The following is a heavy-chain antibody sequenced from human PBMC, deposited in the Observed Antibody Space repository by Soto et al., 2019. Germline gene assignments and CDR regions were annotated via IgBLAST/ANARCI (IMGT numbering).Heavy chain of an antibody. J-gene: IGHJ4*02. D-gene: IGHD6-19*01. Sequence: QVQLVESGGGVVQPGRSLRLSCVASGFTFSSYGVHWVRQAPGKGLEWVVTISYDGSHKWYADSVKGRFTISRDNSKNTLYLQVNTLRSEDTAVYYCAKDLASLYTSGIADYWGQGTLVTVSS. V-gene: IGHV3-30*18. CDR3: AKDLASLYTSGIADY. CDR1: GFTFSSYG. CDR2: ISYDGSHK.